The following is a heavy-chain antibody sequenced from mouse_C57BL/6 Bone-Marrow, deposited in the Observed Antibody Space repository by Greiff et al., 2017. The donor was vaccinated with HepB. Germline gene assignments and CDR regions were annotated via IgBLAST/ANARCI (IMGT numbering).Heavy chain of an antibody. Sequence: QVQLQQPGAELVMPGASVKLSCKASGYTFTSYWMHWVKQRPGQGLEWIGEIDPSDSYTNYNQKFKGKSTLTVDKSSSTAYMQLSSLTSEDSAVYYCAREGLITFDVCGTGTTVTVSS. J-gene: IGHJ1*03. V-gene: IGHV1-69*01. CDR1: GYTFTSYW. CDR3: AREGLITFDV. D-gene: IGHD1-1*01. CDR2: IDPSDSYT.